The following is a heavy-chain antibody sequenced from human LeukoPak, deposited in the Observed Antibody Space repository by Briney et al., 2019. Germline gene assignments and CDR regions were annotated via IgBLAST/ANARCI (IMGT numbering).Heavy chain of an antibody. J-gene: IGHJ4*02. D-gene: IGHD4-17*01. CDR2: IYYSGST. CDR3: ARLYGDYRYYFDY. V-gene: IGHV4-39*01. Sequence: SETLSLTCTVSGGSISSSSYYRGWIRQPPGKGLEWIGSIYYSGSTYYNPSLKSRVTISVDTSKSQFSLKLSSVTAADTAVYYCARLYGDYRYYFDYWGQGTLVTVSS. CDR1: GGSISSSSYY.